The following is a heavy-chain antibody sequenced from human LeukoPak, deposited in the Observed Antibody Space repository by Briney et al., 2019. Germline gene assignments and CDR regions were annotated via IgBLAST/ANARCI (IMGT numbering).Heavy chain of an antibody. D-gene: IGHD3-10*01. CDR1: GGSIISYY. Sequence: SETLSLTCTVSGGSIISYYWSWIRQPPGKGLEWIGEINHSGSTNYNPSLKSRVTISVDTSKNQFSLKLSSVTAADTAVYYCARGITMVRGAFDYWGQGTLVTVSS. J-gene: IGHJ4*02. V-gene: IGHV4-34*01. CDR3: ARGITMVRGAFDY. CDR2: INHSGST.